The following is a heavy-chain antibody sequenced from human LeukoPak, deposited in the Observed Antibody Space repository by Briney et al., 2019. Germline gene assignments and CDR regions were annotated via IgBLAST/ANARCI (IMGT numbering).Heavy chain of an antibody. CDR2: ISSSSSYI. CDR1: GFTFSSYS. D-gene: IGHD5-18*01. CDR3: ARGARGYSYGSWPYFDY. V-gene: IGHV3-21*01. J-gene: IGHJ4*02. Sequence: GGSLRLSCAASGFTFSSYSMNWVRQAPGKGLEWVSSISSSSSYIYYADSVKGRFTISRDNAKNSLYLQMNSLRAEDTAVYYCARGARGYSYGSWPYFDYWGQGTLVTVSS.